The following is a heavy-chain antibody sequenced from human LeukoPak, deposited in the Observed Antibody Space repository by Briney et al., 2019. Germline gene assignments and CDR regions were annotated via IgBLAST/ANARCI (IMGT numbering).Heavy chain of an antibody. Sequence: ASVKVSXKASGFTFTRYHISWVRQAPGQGLEWMGWINPNSGGTNYAQKFQGRVTMTRDTSISTAYMELSSLRSEDTAVYYCARVLFRGEGATISGYWGQGTLVTVSS. J-gene: IGHJ4*02. V-gene: IGHV1-2*02. CDR3: ARVLFRGEGATISGY. CDR2: INPNSGGT. D-gene: IGHD1-26*01. CDR1: GFTFTRYH.